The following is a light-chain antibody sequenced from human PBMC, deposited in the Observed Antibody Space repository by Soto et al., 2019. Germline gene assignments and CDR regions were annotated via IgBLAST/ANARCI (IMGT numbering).Light chain of an antibody. V-gene: IGKV1-13*02. J-gene: IGKJ2*01. CDR2: DAS. Sequence: AIQLTQSPSSLSASVGDRVTISCRASQGISSALAWYQRKPGKAPMLLIYDASSLHSSVPSRFIGSGSATAFTLTFSSLQTEDFGSYYCQQSYCTSPYTFGHGTKLEIK. CDR3: QQSYCTSPYT. CDR1: QGISSA.